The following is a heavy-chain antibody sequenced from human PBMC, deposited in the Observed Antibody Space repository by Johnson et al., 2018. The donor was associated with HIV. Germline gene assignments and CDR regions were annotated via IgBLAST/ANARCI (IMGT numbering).Heavy chain of an antibody. D-gene: IGHD3-22*01. CDR3: ARGYYDSSGRTGAFDI. V-gene: IGHV3-43*01. J-gene: IGHJ3*02. Sequence: VQLVESGGGVIRPGGSLRLSCAASGFTFDDYTMHWVRQAPGKGLEWVSLISWDGGSTYYADSVKGRFTISRDNSKNTLYLQMNSLRAEDTAVYYCARGYYDSSGRTGAFDIWGQGTMVTVSS. CDR2: ISWDGGST. CDR1: GFTFDDYT.